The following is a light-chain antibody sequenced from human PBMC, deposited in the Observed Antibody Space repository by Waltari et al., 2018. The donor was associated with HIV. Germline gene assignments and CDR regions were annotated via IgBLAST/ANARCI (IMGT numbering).Light chain of an antibody. CDR1: QTVDKC. Sequence: DIHLTQSPSTLSAFTVDKVTIPCRPSQTVDKCLAWYQQKPGEAPKLLIYMASTLQHGVPSRFSGSGSGTEFTLTISSLQPDDFATYFCHQYTDYSTYSFGQGTKLEI. CDR3: HQYTDYSTYS. J-gene: IGKJ2*03. V-gene: IGKV1-5*03. CDR2: MAS.